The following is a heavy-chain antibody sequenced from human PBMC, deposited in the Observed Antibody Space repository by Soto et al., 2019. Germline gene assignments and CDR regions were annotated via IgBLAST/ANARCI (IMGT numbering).Heavy chain of an antibody. V-gene: IGHV1-18*04. CDR1: GYTFTSYG. J-gene: IGHJ6*02. D-gene: IGHD6-19*01. Sequence: QVQLVQSGAEVKKPGASVKVSCKASGYTFTSYGISWVRQAPGQGLEWMGWISAYNGNTNYAQKLQGRVTMTTDTSTRTAYMELRSLRSDDTAVYYCAREYSSGWYVIDGMDVWGQWTTVTVSS. CDR3: AREYSSGWYVIDGMDV. CDR2: ISAYNGNT.